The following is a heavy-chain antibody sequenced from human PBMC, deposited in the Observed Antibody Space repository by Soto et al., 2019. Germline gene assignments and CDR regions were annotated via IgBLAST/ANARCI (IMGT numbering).Heavy chain of an antibody. J-gene: IGHJ4*02. D-gene: IGHD5-18*01. V-gene: IGHV3-53*01. Sequence: EVQLVESGGGLILPGGSLRLSCAASGFTVSSNYMSWVRQAPGKGLEWVSLIYSGGSTYYADSVKGRFTISRDNSKSTLYLQMNSLRAEDTAVYYCARGEVDPDECYFDYWGQGTLVTVSS. CDR1: GFTVSSNY. CDR2: IYSGGST. CDR3: ARGEVDPDECYFDY.